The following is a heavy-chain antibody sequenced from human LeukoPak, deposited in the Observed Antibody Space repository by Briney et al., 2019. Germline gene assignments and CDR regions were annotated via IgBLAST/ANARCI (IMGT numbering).Heavy chain of an antibody. CDR1: GGSLSSGGYY. CDR3: ARNSSTLRYCSGGDCYSNWFDP. D-gene: IGHD2-15*01. Sequence: SETLSLTCTVSGGSLSSGGYYWNWIRQHPEKGLEWIGYIYYSGTTYYNPSLKSRISISVDTSKNQFSLKLSSVTAADTAVYYCARNSSTLRYCSGGDCYSNWFDPWGQGTLVTVSS. J-gene: IGHJ5*02. CDR2: IYYSGTT. V-gene: IGHV4-31*03.